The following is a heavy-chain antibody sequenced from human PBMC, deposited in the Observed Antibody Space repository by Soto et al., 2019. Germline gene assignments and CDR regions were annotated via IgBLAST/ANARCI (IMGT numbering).Heavy chain of an antibody. CDR1: GGSISSGGYY. D-gene: IGHD3-9*01. CDR2: IYYSGST. Sequence: QVQLQESGPGLVKPSQTLSLTCTVSGGSISSGGYYWSWIRQHPGKGLEWIGYIYYSGSTYYNPPRKIRVTISVHTSKNQFSLKLSSVTAADTAVYYCARSPDRYFGWLFQYYFDYWGQGTLVTVSS. CDR3: ARSPDRYFGWLFQYYFDY. J-gene: IGHJ4*02. V-gene: IGHV4-31*03.